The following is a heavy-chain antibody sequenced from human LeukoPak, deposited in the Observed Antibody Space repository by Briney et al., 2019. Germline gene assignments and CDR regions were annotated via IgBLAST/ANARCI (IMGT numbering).Heavy chain of an antibody. CDR1: GFTFSSYA. J-gene: IGHJ4*02. Sequence: GGSLRLSCAASGFTFSSYAMGWVRPAPGKGLEWVSSISNVCGSTYYADSVRGRFTISIDNSKKTLVLQVNSLRDEDSAVYYCTVSSFSSTWYSWVHWGQGTLVTVSS. D-gene: IGHD6-13*01. CDR2: ISNVCGST. CDR3: TVSSFSSTWYSWVH. V-gene: IGHV3-23*01.